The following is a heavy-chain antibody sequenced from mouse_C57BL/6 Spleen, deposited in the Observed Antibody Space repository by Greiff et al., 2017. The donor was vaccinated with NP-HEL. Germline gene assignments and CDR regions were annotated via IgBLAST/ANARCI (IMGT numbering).Heavy chain of an antibody. V-gene: IGHV1-26*01. CDR2: INPNNGGT. J-gene: IGHJ2*01. CDR3: ARRTGYFDY. CDR1: RYTFTDYY. D-gene: IGHD4-1*01. Sequence: EVQLQQSGPELVKPGASVKISCKASRYTFTDYYMNWVKQSHGQSLEWIGDINPNNGGTSYNQKFKGKATLTVDKSSSTAYMELRSLTSEDSAVYYCARRTGYFDYWGQGTTLTVSS.